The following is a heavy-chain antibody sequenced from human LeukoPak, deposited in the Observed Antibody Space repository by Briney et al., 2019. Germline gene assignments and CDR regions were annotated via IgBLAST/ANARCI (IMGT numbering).Heavy chain of an antibody. Sequence: GGVLRPSCAASWIPLSCFWKGWGRPTPGERLGGGGNMNIDGSEKYYADSVKGRFSISRDNARNSVYLQMNSLRVDDTAVYYCARDPVEWELLLDYWGQGTLVTVSS. CDR2: MNIDGSEK. J-gene: IGHJ4*02. V-gene: IGHV3-7*01. CDR3: ARDPVEWELLLDY. D-gene: IGHD1-26*01. CDR1: WIPLSCFW.